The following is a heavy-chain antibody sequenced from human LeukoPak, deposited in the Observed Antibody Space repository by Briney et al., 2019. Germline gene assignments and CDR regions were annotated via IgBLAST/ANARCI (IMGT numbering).Heavy chain of an antibody. Sequence: GGSLRLSCTASGFTFGDYARSWFRQAPGKGLEWVGFIRSKAYGGTTEYAASVKGRFTISRDDSKSIAYLQMNSLKTEDTAVYYCTRFPGYCSGGSCFKFDYWGQGTLVTVSS. CDR3: TRFPGYCSGGSCFKFDY. CDR1: GFTFGDYA. D-gene: IGHD2-15*01. CDR2: IRSKAYGGTT. V-gene: IGHV3-49*03. J-gene: IGHJ4*02.